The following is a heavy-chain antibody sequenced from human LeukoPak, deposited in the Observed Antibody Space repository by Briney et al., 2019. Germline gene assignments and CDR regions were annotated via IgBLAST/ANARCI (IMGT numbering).Heavy chain of an antibody. CDR1: GYTFTNYY. V-gene: IGHV1-46*01. J-gene: IGHJ4*02. Sequence: GASVKVSCKASGYTFTNYYMHWVRQAPGQGLEWVGLISPTGSYTNYAQKFRGRVTMTRDTSTTTVYMELSSLRSDDTAVYYCAREESGGHFDYWGQGTLVSVSS. D-gene: IGHD2-8*02. CDR3: AREESGGHFDY. CDR2: ISPTGSYT.